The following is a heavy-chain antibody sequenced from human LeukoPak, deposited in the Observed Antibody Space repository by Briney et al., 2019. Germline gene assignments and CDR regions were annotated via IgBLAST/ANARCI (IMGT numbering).Heavy chain of an antibody. J-gene: IGHJ4*02. Sequence: GGSLRLSCASSGFTFSCYGMHWVRQAPGKGLEWVAFIRLDGSDEYYGDSVKGRFTISRDNSKNTLYLQMNSLRPEDTAVYYCARDHSQNFDDWGQGTLVTVSS. V-gene: IGHV3-30*02. CDR2: IRLDGSDE. CDR3: ARDHSQNFDD. D-gene: IGHD5-18*01. CDR1: GFTFSCYG.